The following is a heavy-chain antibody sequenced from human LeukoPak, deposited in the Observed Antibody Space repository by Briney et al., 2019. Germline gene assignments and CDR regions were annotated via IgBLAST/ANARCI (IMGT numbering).Heavy chain of an antibody. Sequence: ASVKVSCKASGYTFTSYYMHWVRQAPGQGLEWMGIINPSGGSTSYAQKFQGRVTMTRDTSTSTVYMELSSLRSEDTAVYYCARLKLQYYYGSSGRGGYFDYWGQGTLVTVSS. V-gene: IGHV1-46*01. J-gene: IGHJ4*02. CDR1: GYTFTSYY. CDR2: INPSGGST. CDR3: ARLKLQYYYGSSGRGGYFDY. D-gene: IGHD3-22*01.